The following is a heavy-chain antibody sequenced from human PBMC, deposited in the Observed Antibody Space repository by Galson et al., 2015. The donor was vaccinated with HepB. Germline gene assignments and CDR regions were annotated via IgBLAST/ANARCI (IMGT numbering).Heavy chain of an antibody. CDR1: GGSISSYC. J-gene: IGHJ5*02. CDR3: ARSSGLLWFGEPPVNYFDP. Sequence: ETLSLTCTVSGGSISSYCWSWIRQPPGKGLEWIGYIYYSGSTNYNPSLKSRVTISVDTSKNQFSLKLSSVTAADTAVYICARSSGLLWFGEPPVNYFDPWGLGTLVSVST. CDR2: IYYSGST. D-gene: IGHD3-10*01. V-gene: IGHV4-59*08.